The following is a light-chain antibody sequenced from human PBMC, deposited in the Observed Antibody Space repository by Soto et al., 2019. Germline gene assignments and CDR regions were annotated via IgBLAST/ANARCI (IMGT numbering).Light chain of an antibody. CDR2: AAS. Sequence: DIQMTQSPSSLSASVGDRVTITCRASQSISSYLNWYQQKPGKAPKPLIYAASSLQSGVPSRFSGSGSGTDFTLIISSLQPEDFATYYCQQSYSTPYTFGQGTKLEIK. V-gene: IGKV1-39*01. CDR3: QQSYSTPYT. CDR1: QSISSY. J-gene: IGKJ2*01.